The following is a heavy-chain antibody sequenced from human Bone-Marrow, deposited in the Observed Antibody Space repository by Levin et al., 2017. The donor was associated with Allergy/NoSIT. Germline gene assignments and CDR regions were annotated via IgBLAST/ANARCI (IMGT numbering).Heavy chain of an antibody. Sequence: NPGGSLRLSCSVSGFTFSDFYMSWVRQAPGQGLQWLANIGPTDGSAYYADSVMGRFTISRDNDKNSLFLQMNSLRAEDTAVYYCAREASYYDTNGYKVFDHWGLGTLVTVSS. CDR2: IGPTDGSA. D-gene: IGHD3-22*01. J-gene: IGHJ5*02. CDR3: AREASYYDTNGYKVFDH. V-gene: IGHV3-11*01. CDR1: GFTFSDFY.